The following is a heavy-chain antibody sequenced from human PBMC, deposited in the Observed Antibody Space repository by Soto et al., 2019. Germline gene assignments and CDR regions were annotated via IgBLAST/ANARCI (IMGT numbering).Heavy chain of an antibody. V-gene: IGHV3-23*01. CDR2: ISGSGGST. Sequence: VGSLRLSCAASGFTFSSYAMSWVRQAPGKGLEWVSAISGSGGSTYYADSVKGRFTISRDNSKNTLYLQMNSLRAEDTAVYYCTKDHGDYDSSGYYLYYYYGMDVWGQGTTVTVSS. CDR1: GFTFSSYA. CDR3: TKDHGDYDSSGYYLYYYYGMDV. D-gene: IGHD3-22*01. J-gene: IGHJ6*02.